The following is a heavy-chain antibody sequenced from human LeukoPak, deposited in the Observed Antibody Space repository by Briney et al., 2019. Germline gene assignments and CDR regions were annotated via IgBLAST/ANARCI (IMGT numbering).Heavy chain of an antibody. CDR1: GGSISSYY. V-gene: IGHV4-34*01. CDR2: INHSGST. CDR3: ARGPSGYSYGRLYYYYGMDV. Sequence: ETLSLTCTVSGGSISSYYWSWIRQPPGKGLEWIGEINHSGSTNYNPSLESRVTISVDTSKNQFSLKLSSVTAADTAVYYCARGPSGYSYGRLYYYYGMDVWGQGTTVTVSS. J-gene: IGHJ6*02. D-gene: IGHD5-18*01.